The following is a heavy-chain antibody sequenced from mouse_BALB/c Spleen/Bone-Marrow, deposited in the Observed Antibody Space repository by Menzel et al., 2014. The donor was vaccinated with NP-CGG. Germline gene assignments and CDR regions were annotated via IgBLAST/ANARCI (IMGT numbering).Heavy chain of an antibody. CDR2: IHYSGST. CDR3: ANGNFDY. CDR1: GYSITSGYS. D-gene: IGHD2-1*01. V-gene: IGHV3-1*02. Sequence: EVKLQESGPDLVKPSQSLSLTCTVTGYSITSGYSWHWTRQFPGNKLEWMGYIHYSGSTNYNPSLKSRISITRDTSKNQFFLQLNSVTTEDTATYYCANGNFDYWGQGTTLTVSS. J-gene: IGHJ2*01.